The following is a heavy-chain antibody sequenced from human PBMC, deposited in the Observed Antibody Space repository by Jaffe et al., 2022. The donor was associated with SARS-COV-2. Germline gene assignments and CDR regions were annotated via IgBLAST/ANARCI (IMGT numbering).Heavy chain of an antibody. D-gene: IGHD3-3*01. Sequence: QVQLQESGPGLVKPSETLSLTCSVSGGSITSYYWSWIRQPPGQGLEWIGSIYYSGSTNYNPSLRSRVTISLDTSKNQFSLRLSSVTAADTAVYYCARHTDDDLTRPFDYWGQGTLVTVSS. CDR2: IYYSGST. V-gene: IGHV4-59*08. CDR3: ARHTDDDLTRPFDY. J-gene: IGHJ4*02. CDR1: GGSITSYY.